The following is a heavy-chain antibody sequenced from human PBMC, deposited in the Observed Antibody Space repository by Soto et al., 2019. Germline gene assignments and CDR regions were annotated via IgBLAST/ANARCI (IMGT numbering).Heavy chain of an antibody. J-gene: IGHJ3*02. CDR2: ISGSGTTA. V-gene: IGHV3-23*01. D-gene: IGHD6-19*01. CDR1: GFTVSSYS. Sequence: PGGSLRLSCAASGFTVSSYSMNWVRQAPGKGLEWVSAISGSGTTAYYADSVKGRFIFSRDNPKNTMYLQMNSLRAEDTAVYFCAKTTDGWFSAFEIWGQGTVVTVSS. CDR3: AKTTDGWFSAFEI.